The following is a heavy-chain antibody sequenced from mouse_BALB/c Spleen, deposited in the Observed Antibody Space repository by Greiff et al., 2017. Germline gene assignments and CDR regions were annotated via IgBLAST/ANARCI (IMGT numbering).Heavy chain of an antibody. J-gene: IGHJ4*01. V-gene: IGHV5-17*02. D-gene: IGHD2-14*01. Sequence: EVQLVQSGGGLVQPGGSRKLSCAASGFTFSSFGMHWVRQAPEKGLEWVAYISSGSSTIYYADTVKGRFTISIDNPKNTLFLQMTSLRSEDTAMYYCARERYIYYYAMDCWGQGTSVTVAS. CDR2: ISSGSSTI. CDR1: GFTFSSFG. CDR3: ARERYIYYYAMDC.